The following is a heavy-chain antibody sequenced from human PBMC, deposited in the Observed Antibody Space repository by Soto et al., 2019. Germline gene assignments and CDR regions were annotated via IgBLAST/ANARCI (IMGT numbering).Heavy chain of an antibody. V-gene: IGHV3-23*01. CDR2: ISGGGDTT. J-gene: IGHJ4*02. Sequence: EVQLLDSWGGLVQPGGSLRLSCAASGFTFNNYAMTWVRQAPGKGLEWVSAISGGGDTTSYADSVKGRFTVSRDGSKNTLYLQMSSLRAEDTALYYCAKGRGGSGSLTPRFDFWGQGTLVTVSS. D-gene: IGHD3-10*01. CDR1: GFTFNNYA. CDR3: AKGRGGSGSLTPRFDF.